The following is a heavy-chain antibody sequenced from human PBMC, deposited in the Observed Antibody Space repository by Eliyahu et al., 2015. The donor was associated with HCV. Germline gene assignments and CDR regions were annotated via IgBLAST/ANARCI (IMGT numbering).Heavy chain of an antibody. CDR1: GFTFGDYA. D-gene: IGHD6-19*01. V-gene: IGHV3-49*05. J-gene: IGHJ4*02. CDR2: IRSKAYGGTT. CDR3: TRDSSQWLVREYQDY. Sequence: EVQLVESGGGLVKPGRSLRLSCTASGFTFGDYAMSWFRQAPGKGLEWVGFIRSKAYGGTTEYAASVKGRFTISRDDSKSIAYLQMNSLKTEDTAVYYCTRDSSQWLVREYQDYWGQGTLVTVSS.